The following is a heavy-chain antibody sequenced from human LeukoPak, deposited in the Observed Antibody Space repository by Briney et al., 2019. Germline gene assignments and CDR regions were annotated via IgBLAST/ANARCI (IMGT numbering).Heavy chain of an antibody. CDR2: IFYSGST. CDR3: ARQTALGDAFDI. CDR1: GASISGYY. D-gene: IGHD3-16*01. Sequence: SETLSLTCIVSGASISGYYWNWIRQPPGKGLEWIGYIFYSGSTNSSPSLRSRVTISVDTSKNQFSPSLSSVTAADTAVYYCARQTALGDAFDIWGQGTMVTVSS. J-gene: IGHJ3*02. V-gene: IGHV4-59*08.